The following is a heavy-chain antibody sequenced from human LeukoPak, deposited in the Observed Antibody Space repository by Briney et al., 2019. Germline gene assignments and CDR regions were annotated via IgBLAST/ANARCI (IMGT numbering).Heavy chain of an antibody. V-gene: IGHV4-28*03. CDR3: ARGAAFYYYGMDI. CDR2: IYYSGST. J-gene: IGHJ6*02. CDR1: GYSVSSSNW. Sequence: SDTLSLTCAVSGYSVSSSNWWGWIRQPPGKGLEWIGYIYYSGSTYYNPSLKSRLTISVDTSKNQFSLKLSSVTAADTAVYYCARGAAFYYYGMDIWGQGTTVTVSS.